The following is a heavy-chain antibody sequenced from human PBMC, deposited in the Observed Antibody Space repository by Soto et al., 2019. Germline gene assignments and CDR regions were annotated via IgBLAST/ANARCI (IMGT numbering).Heavy chain of an antibody. CDR2: ISAYNGNT. CDR1: GYTXTSYG. Sequence: RXSXKVSFKASGYTXTSYGIRLVRQAPGQGLEWIGWISAYNGNTNYAQKLQGRVTMTTDTSTSTAYMEMRRLRSDDTDVYYRARDTEWGYYYDSSGYPKRFDYWGQGTLGTVSS. CDR3: ARDTEWGYYYDSSGYPKRFDY. D-gene: IGHD3-22*01. V-gene: IGHV1-18*01. J-gene: IGHJ4*02.